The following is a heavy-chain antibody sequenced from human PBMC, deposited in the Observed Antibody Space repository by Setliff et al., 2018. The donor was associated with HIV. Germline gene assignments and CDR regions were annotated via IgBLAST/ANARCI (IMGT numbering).Heavy chain of an antibody. V-gene: IGHV4-59*01. CDR3: ATSPYYCDSSGYPYYYYMDV. Sequence: SETLSLTCTVSGGSISSYYWSWIRQHPGKGLEWIVYLYYSGSTNYNPSLKSRVTISVDTSKNQFSLQLSSVTAADTAVYSCATSPYYCDSSGYPYYYYMDVWGKGTTVTVSS. D-gene: IGHD3-22*01. CDR2: LYYSGST. CDR1: GGSISSYY. J-gene: IGHJ6*03.